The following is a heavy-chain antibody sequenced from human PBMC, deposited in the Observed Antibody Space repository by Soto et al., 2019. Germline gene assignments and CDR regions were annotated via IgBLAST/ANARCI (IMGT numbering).Heavy chain of an antibody. CDR1: GFTFSDYY. CDR2: ISSSGSTI. Sequence: QVQLVESGGGLVKPGGSLRLSCAASGFTFSDYYMSWIRQAPGKGLEGVSYISSSGSTIYYADSVKGRFTISRDNAKNSLYQKMNSLRAEDTAVYYCARKPYSSSWSDYWGQGTLVTVSS. J-gene: IGHJ4*02. CDR3: ARKPYSSSWSDY. D-gene: IGHD6-13*01. V-gene: IGHV3-11*01.